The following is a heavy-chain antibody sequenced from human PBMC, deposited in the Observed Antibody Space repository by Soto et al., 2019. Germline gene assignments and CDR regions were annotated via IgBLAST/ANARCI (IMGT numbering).Heavy chain of an antibody. D-gene: IGHD3-3*01. V-gene: IGHV2-5*02. CDR3: AHAQRYDFWSGYYED. J-gene: IGHJ4*02. CDR2: IYWDDDK. CDR1: GFSLSTSGVG. Sequence: QITLKESGPTLVKPTQTLTLTCTFSGFSLSTSGVGVGWIRQPPGKALEWLALIYWDDDKRYSPSLKSRLTITKDPSKNPVVLTMTTMDPVDTATYYCAHAQRYDFWSGYYEDWGQGTLVAVSS.